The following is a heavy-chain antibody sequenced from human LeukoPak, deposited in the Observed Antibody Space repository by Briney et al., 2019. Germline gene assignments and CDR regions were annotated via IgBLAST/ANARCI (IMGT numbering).Heavy chain of an antibody. CDR1: GFTFSSYS. CDR2: ISSSSSYI. D-gene: IGHD3-16*01. V-gene: IGHV3-21*01. CDR3: ARLGGVGAPFDY. J-gene: IGHJ4*02. Sequence: GGSLRLSCAASGFTFSSYSMNWVRQAPGKGLEWVSSISSSSSYIYYADSVKGRFTISRDNAKNSLHLQMNSLRAEDTAVYYCARLGGVGAPFDYWGQGTLVTVSS.